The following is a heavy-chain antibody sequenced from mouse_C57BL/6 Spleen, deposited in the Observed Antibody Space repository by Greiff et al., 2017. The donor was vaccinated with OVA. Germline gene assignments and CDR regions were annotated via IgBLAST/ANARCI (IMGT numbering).Heavy chain of an antibody. V-gene: IGHV1-69*01. CDR3: AGIGDYFDY. J-gene: IGHJ2*01. CDR1: GYTFTSYW. CDR2: IDPSARYT. Sequence: QVQLQQPGAELVMPGASVKLSCKASGYTFTSYWMHWVKQRPGPGLEWIGVIDPSARYTNYNQKFQGKSTLTGDKSSSTADMQHSSLTAEDSAVYYCAGIGDYFDYWGQGTTLTVSS.